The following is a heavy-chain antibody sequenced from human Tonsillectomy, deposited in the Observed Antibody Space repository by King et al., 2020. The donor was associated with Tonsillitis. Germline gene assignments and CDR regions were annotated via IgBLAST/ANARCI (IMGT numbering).Heavy chain of an antibody. CDR3: VGDWARKYTGFWSGSRYFFDS. Sequence: VQLVDSGGGVVQPGRSLRLSCVASGFTFRDYAMHWVRQAPGKGLEGVAVISFDGRNTYYLHLVKDRFTISRDNSKNTLYLQMNSLRAEDTAVYYSVGDWARKYTGFWSGSRYFFDSWGPGTLVAGSS. CDR1: GFTFRDYA. V-gene: IGHV3-30*01. D-gene: IGHD3-3*01. J-gene: IGHJ4*02. CDR2: ISFDGRNT.